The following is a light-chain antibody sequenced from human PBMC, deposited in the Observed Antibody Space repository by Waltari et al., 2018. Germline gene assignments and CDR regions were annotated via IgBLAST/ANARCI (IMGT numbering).Light chain of an antibody. Sequence: QSDLTQPASVSGSPGQSITIACTGTSSDIGGYNYVSWYQQFPGKAPKLIIYDVSNRPSGVSRRFSGSKSGNTASLTISGLQAEDEANYYCSSYIDSSTLELFGGGTSLTVL. CDR1: SSDIGGYNY. V-gene: IGLV2-14*03. J-gene: IGLJ2*01. CDR2: DVS. CDR3: SSYIDSSTLEL.